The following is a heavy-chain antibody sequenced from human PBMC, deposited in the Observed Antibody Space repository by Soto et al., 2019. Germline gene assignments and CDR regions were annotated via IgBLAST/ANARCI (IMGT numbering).Heavy chain of an antibody. D-gene: IGHD6-6*01. CDR1: GFIFSTYS. V-gene: IGHV3-21*01. J-gene: IGHJ4*02. CDR2: ISSSSGFI. CDR3: VRAMGSSSSKDDY. Sequence: EVQLVESGGGLVKPGGSLRLSCAASGFIFSTYSMNWVRQAPGQGLEWVSSISSSSGFISYADSVKGRFTISRDNAKNSLYLQMNSLRAEATALYYCVRAMGSSSSKDDYWGQGTLVTVSS.